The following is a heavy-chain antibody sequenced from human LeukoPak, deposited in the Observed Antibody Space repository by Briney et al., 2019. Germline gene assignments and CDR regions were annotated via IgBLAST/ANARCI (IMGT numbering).Heavy chain of an antibody. D-gene: IGHD6-13*01. CDR3: ARRSAVGTHGMDV. V-gene: IGHV3-33*01. Sequence: GGSLRLSCAASEFTFSNYAMHWVRQAPGKGLEWVAVIWYDGSNENYADTVKGRFTISRDNSKNMLNLQVNSLRAEDTAVYYCARRSAVGTHGMDVWGKGTTVTVSS. CDR2: IWYDGSNE. CDR1: EFTFSNYA. J-gene: IGHJ6*04.